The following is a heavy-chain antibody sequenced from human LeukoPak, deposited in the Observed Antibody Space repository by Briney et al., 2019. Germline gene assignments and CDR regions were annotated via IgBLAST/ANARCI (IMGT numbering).Heavy chain of an antibody. CDR2: MNPNSGNT. CDR3: ARIKRTYYYDSSGYSRAEYFQH. D-gene: IGHD3-22*01. Sequence: ASVKVSCKASGYTFTSYDINWVRQATGQGLEWMGWMNPNSGNTGYAQKFQGRVTITADKSTSTAYMELSSLRSEDTAVYYCARIKRTYYYDSSGYSRAEYFQHWGQGTLVTVSS. V-gene: IGHV1-8*01. CDR1: GYTFTSYD. J-gene: IGHJ1*01.